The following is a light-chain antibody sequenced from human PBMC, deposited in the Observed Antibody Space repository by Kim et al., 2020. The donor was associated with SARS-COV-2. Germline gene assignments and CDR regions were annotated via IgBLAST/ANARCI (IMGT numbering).Light chain of an antibody. Sequence: DIQLTQSPSSVSASVGDSVTITCQASQDIRKFLNWYQHKPGKAPELLISDASTLRTGVPSRFGGSASGTHFTFTISNLQPEDIATYNGQQYNNHQTITFGQEKRLEIK. CDR1: QDIRKF. CDR2: DAS. V-gene: IGKV1-33*01. J-gene: IGKJ5*01. CDR3: QQYNNHQTIT.